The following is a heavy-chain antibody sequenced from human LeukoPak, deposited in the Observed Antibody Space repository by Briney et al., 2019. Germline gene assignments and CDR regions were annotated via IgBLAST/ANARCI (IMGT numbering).Heavy chain of an antibody. CDR1: GFTVSSNN. Sequence: PGGSLRLSCAASGFTVSSNNMNWVRQAPGKGLEWVSVIYSGGNTYYADSVKDRFTISRDNSKNTLYLQMNSLRAEDTAVYYCARDPGDYVGNDAFDIWGQGTMVTVSS. D-gene: IGHD4-17*01. CDR3: ARDPGDYVGNDAFDI. CDR2: IYSGGNT. V-gene: IGHV3-66*01. J-gene: IGHJ3*02.